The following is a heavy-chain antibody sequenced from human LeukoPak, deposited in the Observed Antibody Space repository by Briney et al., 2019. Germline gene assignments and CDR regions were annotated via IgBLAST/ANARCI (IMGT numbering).Heavy chain of an antibody. J-gene: IGHJ5*02. V-gene: IGHV3-7*01. CDR2: IKQDGSEK. CDR3: ARGPRGYDTSGGP. CDR1: GFSISRYR. D-gene: IGHD3-22*01. Sequence: GGSLRLSCAASGFSISRYRMSWVRQVPGKGLEWLANIKQDGSEKYYVDSVKGRFTISRDNAENSLYLQMNSLTAEDTAVYYCARGPRGYDTSGGPWGQGSLVTVSS.